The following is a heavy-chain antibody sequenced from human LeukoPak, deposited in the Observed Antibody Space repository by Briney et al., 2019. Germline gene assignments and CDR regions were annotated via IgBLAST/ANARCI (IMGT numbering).Heavy chain of an antibody. CDR2: INHSGST. Sequence: SETLSLICAVYGGSFSGYYWSWIRQPPGKGLEWIGEINHSGSTNYNPSLKSRVTISVDTSKNQFSLKLSSVTAADTAVYYCARGISWENYYYYYMDVWGKGTTVTVSS. D-gene: IGHD1-26*01. CDR3: ARGISWENYYYYYMDV. V-gene: IGHV4-34*01. CDR1: GGSFSGYY. J-gene: IGHJ6*03.